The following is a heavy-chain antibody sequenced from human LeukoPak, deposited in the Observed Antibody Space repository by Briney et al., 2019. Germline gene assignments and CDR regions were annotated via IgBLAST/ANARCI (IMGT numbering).Heavy chain of an antibody. Sequence: SETLSLTCAVYGGSFSGYYWSWIRQPPGKGLEWIGEINHSGSTNYNPSLKSRVTISVDTSKNQFSLKLSSVTAADTAVYYCARSDAFDIWGQGTMVTVSS. CDR3: ARSDAFDI. J-gene: IGHJ3*02. V-gene: IGHV4-34*01. CDR1: GGSFSGYY. CDR2: INHSGST.